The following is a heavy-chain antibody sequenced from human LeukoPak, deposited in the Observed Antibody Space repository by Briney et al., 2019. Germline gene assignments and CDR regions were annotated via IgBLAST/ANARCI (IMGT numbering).Heavy chain of an antibody. CDR3: TRAFDY. CDR2: ISYDGSNK. Sequence: GGSLRLSCAASGFTFSSYAMHWVRQAPGKGLEWVAVISYDGSNKYYADSVRGRFTISRDNSKNTLYLQMNSLRAEDTAVYYCTRAFDYWGQGTLVTVSS. CDR1: GFTFSSYA. J-gene: IGHJ4*02. V-gene: IGHV3-30-3*01.